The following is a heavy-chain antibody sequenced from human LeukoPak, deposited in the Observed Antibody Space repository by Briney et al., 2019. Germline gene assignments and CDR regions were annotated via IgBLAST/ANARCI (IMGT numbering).Heavy chain of an antibody. Sequence: GGSLRLSCSASGFTFSSYWMSWVRQAPGKGLEWVANIKQDGSEKYSVDSVKGRFTISRDNAKNSLYLQMNSLRAEDTAVYFCARDYCSGGSCLSGFDHWGQGTLVTVSS. J-gene: IGHJ4*02. CDR2: IKQDGSEK. CDR3: ARDYCSGGSCLSGFDH. D-gene: IGHD2-15*01. CDR1: GFTFSSYW. V-gene: IGHV3-7*01.